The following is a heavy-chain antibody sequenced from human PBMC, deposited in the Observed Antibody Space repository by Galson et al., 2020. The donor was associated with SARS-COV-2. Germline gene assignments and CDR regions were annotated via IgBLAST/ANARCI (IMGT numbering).Heavy chain of an antibody. CDR3: ARKTAFDY. CDR2: ITDGGGGT. V-gene: IGHV3-23*01. J-gene: IGHJ4*02. Sequence: GGSLRLTCEASGFTFSSAAMSWVRQAPRGGLEWVATITDGGGGTFYADSVKGRFTISRDDSKNTLYLHMNSLRGDDSAVYYCARKTAFDYWGQGTLVTVSS. CDR1: GFTFSSAA.